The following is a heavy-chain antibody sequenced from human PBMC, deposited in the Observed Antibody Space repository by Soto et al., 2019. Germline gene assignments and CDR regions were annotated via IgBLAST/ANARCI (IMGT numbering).Heavy chain of an antibody. V-gene: IGHV4-31*03. CDR1: GGSISSGGYY. D-gene: IGHD3-16*02. J-gene: IGHJ5*02. Sequence: TLSLTCTVSGGSISSGGYYWSWIRQHPGKGLEWIGYIYYSGSTYYNPSLKSRVTISVDTSKNQFSLKLSSVTAADTAVYYCARGPQEITFGGVIVRGWFDPWGQGTLVTVSS. CDR3: ARGPQEITFGGVIVRGWFDP. CDR2: IYYSGST.